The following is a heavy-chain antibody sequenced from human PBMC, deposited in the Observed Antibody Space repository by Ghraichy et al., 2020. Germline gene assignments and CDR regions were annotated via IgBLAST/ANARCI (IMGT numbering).Heavy chain of an antibody. D-gene: IGHD2-2*01. J-gene: IGHJ5*02. CDR2: IIPIFGTA. Sequence: SVKVSCKASGGTFSSYAISWVRQAPGQGLEWMGGIIPIFGTANYAQKFQGRVTITADESTSTAYMELSSLRSEDTAVYYCARDPVDCSSTSCYGVAGLGWFDPWGQGTLVTVSS. CDR3: ARDPVDCSSTSCYGVAGLGWFDP. V-gene: IGHV1-69*13. CDR1: GGTFSSYA.